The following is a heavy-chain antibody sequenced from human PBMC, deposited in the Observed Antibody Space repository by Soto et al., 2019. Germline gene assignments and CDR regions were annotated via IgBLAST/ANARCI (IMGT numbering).Heavy chain of an antibody. J-gene: IGHJ4*02. D-gene: IGHD2-2*01. CDR3: ARDVKAPAAMFEY. CDR1: GFTFSSYA. V-gene: IGHV3-30-3*01. CDR2: ISYDGSNK. Sequence: VGSLRLSCAASGFTFSSYAMHWVRQAPGKGLEWVAVISYDGSNKYYADSVKGRFTISRDNSKNTLYLQMNSLRAEDTAVYYCARDVKAPAAMFEYWGQGTLVTVSS.